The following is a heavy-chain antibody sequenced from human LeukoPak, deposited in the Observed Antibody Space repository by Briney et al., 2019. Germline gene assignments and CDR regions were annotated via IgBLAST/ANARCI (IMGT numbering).Heavy chain of an antibody. V-gene: IGHV1-69*05. CDR1: GGTFSSYA. CDR3: ARDRYYDSSGYYYFDY. J-gene: IGHJ4*02. D-gene: IGHD3-22*01. Sequence: RASVKVSCEASGGTFSSYAISWVRQAPGQGLEWMGRIIPIFGTANYAQKFQGRVTITTDESTSTAYMELSSLRSEDTAVYYCARDRYYDSSGYYYFDYWGQGTLVTVSS. CDR2: IIPIFGTA.